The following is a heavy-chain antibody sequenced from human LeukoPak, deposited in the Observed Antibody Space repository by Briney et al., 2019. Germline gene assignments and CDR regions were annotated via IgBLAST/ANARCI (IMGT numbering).Heavy chain of an antibody. Sequence: GGSLRLSCAASGFTFSSYAMSWVRQAPGKGLEWVSAISGSGVTTDYADSVKGRFTISRDNSKNTLYLQTNSLRAEDTAVYYCAKENYDILTGYPIDYWGQGTLVTVSS. CDR1: GFTFSSYA. J-gene: IGHJ4*02. D-gene: IGHD3-9*01. CDR3: AKENYDILTGYPIDY. CDR2: ISGSGVTT. V-gene: IGHV3-23*01.